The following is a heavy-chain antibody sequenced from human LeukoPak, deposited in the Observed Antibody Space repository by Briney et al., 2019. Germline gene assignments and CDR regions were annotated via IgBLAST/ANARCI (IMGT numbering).Heavy chain of an antibody. V-gene: IGHV4-59*01. J-gene: IGHJ4*02. D-gene: IGHD6-19*01. CDR2: IYYSGST. CDR1: GGSISSYY. CDR3: ARASGSGWPPPGFDY. Sequence: PSETLSLTCTVSGGSISSYYWSWIRQSPGKGLEWIGYIYYSGSTNYSPSLKSRVTISVDTSKNQFSLKVSSVTAADTAVYYCARASGSGWPPPGFDYWGQGTLVTVSS.